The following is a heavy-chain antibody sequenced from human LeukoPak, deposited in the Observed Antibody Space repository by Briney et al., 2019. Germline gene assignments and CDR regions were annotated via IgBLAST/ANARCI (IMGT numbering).Heavy chain of an antibody. CDR1: GFTFSSYS. CDR3: ARDRDGVVPAAADY. Sequence: GGSLRLSCAASGFTFSSYSMNWVRQAPGKGLEWVSSISSSSSYIYYADSVKGRFTISRDNAKNSLYLQMNSLRAEDAAVYYCARDRDGVVPAAADYWGQGTLVTVSS. J-gene: IGHJ4*02. D-gene: IGHD2-2*01. V-gene: IGHV3-21*01. CDR2: ISSSSSYI.